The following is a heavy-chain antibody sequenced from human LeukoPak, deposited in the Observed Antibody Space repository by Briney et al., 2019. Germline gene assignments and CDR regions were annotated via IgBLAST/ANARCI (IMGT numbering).Heavy chain of an antibody. CDR2: ISGNGETT. V-gene: IGHV3-23*01. CDR3: AKARGYSHSTSFDY. CDR1: GFTFSSYA. Sequence: PGGSLRLSCAGSGFTFSSYAVNWVRQAPGKGLEWVSGISGNGETTYYADSVKGRFTMSRDNSKNTVYLQMNSLRAEATALYYCAKARGYSHSTSFDYWGQGTLVTVSS. J-gene: IGHJ4*02. D-gene: IGHD1-26*01.